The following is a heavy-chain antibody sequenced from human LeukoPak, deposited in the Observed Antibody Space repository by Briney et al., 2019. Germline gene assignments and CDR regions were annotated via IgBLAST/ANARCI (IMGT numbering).Heavy chain of an antibody. CDR3: AKGYGDY. V-gene: IGHV3-23*01. CDR1: GFTFSNDL. J-gene: IGHJ4*02. D-gene: IGHD3-16*01. Sequence: GGSLRLSCAASGFTFSNDLMTWVRQGPGKGLEWVSSISGSGGSTYYADSVKGRFTISRDNSKKKLYLQMNSLRAEDTAAYYCAKGYGDYWGQGTLLTVSS. CDR2: ISGSGGST.